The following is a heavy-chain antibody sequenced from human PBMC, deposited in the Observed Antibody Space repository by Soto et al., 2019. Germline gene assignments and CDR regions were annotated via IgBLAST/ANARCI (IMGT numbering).Heavy chain of an antibody. CDR3: AKDQEMSGNGWIYYYMDV. D-gene: IGHD2-8*01. CDR2: ISGSGGST. Sequence: EVQLLESGGGLVQPGGSLRISCVASGVTFSSYAMSWVRQAPGKGLEWVSGISGSGGSTYYGDSVKGRVTISRDNSKNTLYLQMHSRRAEDTAVYYCAKDQEMSGNGWIYYYMDVLGKGTTVTFSS. V-gene: IGHV3-23*01. CDR1: GVTFSSYA. J-gene: IGHJ6*03.